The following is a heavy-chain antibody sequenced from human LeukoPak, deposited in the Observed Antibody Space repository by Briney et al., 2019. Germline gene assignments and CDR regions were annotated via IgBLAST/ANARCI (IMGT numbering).Heavy chain of an antibody. V-gene: IGHV3-66*01. Sequence: PGGSLRLSCAASGFTVSGNYMSWVRQAPGKGLEWVSVIYSGGSTYYADSVKGRFTISRDNSKNTLYLQMNSLRAEDTAVYYCASTPPELYYDFWSGYSGNLGGFDYWGQGTLVTVSS. J-gene: IGHJ4*02. CDR3: ASTPPELYYDFWSGYSGNLGGFDY. D-gene: IGHD3-3*01. CDR2: IYSGGST. CDR1: GFTVSGNY.